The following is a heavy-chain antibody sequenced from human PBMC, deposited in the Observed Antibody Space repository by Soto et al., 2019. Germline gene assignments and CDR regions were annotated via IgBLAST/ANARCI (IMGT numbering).Heavy chain of an antibody. Sequence: QVQLVESGGGVVQPGRSLRLSCAASGFTFSSYGMHWVRQAPGKGLEWVAVIWYDGSNKYYADSVKGRFTISRDNSKNTLYLQTNSLRAEDTAVYYCARQKSIKVRGAPFDYWGQGTLVTVSS. CDR1: GFTFSSYG. CDR2: IWYDGSNK. V-gene: IGHV3-33*01. J-gene: IGHJ4*02. CDR3: ARQKSIKVRGAPFDY. D-gene: IGHD3-10*01.